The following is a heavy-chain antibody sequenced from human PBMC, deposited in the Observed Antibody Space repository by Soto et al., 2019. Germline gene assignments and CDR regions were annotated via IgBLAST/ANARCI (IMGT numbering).Heavy chain of an antibody. D-gene: IGHD4-4*01. V-gene: IGHV3-23*01. CDR3: VKPPVITASYYYYDMDV. J-gene: IGHJ6*02. CDR2: ISGSGIRT. CDR1: GFTFSTYP. Sequence: GGSLSLSCAASGFTFSTYPMSWVRQAPGKGLEWVSGISGSGIRTYYTDSVKGRFTISRDNSKNTVFLQMNSLRDEDTAVYYCVKPPVITASYYYYDMDVWGQGTTVTVSS.